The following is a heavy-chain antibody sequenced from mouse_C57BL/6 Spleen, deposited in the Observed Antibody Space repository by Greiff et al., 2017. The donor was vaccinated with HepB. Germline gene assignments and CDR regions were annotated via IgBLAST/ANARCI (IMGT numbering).Heavy chain of an antibody. D-gene: IGHD1-1*01. CDR3: AKSAYYYGFDY. CDR2: INPGSGGT. Sequence: VQLQQSGAELVRPGTSVKVSCKASGYAFTNYLIEWVKQRPGQGLEWIGVINPGSGGTNYNEKFKGKATLTADKSSSTAYMQLSSLTSEDSAVYYCAKSAYYYGFDYWGQGTTLTVSS. V-gene: IGHV1-54*01. CDR1: GYAFTNYL. J-gene: IGHJ2*01.